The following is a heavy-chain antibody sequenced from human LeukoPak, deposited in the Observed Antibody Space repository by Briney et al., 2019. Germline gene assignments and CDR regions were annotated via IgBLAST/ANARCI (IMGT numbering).Heavy chain of an antibody. V-gene: IGHV5-51*01. D-gene: IGHD3-22*01. CDR2: IYPGDSDT. CDR3: ARHPHYYDSSGYFPYYFDY. CDR1: GYSFTTYW. Sequence: GESLKISCKGSGYSFTTYWISWVRQMPGKGLEWMGIIYPGDSDTRYSPSFQGQVTISADKSITTAYLQWSSLKASDTAMYYCARHPHYYDSSGYFPYYFDYWGQGALVTVSS. J-gene: IGHJ4*02.